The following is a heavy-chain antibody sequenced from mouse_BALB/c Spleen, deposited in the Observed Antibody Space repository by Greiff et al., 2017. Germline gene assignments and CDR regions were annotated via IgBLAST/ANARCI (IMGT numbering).Heavy chain of an antibody. CDR1: GFTFSSYY. CDR3: ARDDYDDAMDY. D-gene: IGHD2-4*01. V-gene: IGHV5-6-2*01. Sequence: EVHLVESGGGLVKLGGSLKLSCAASGFTFSSYYMSWVRQTPEKRLELVAAINSNGGSTYYPDTVKGRFTISRDNAKNTLYLQMSSLKSEDTALYYCARDDYDDAMDYWGQGTSVTVSS. CDR2: INSNGGST. J-gene: IGHJ4*01.